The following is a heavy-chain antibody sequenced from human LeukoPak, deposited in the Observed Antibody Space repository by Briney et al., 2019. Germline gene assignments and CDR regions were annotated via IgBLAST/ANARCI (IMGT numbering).Heavy chain of an antibody. Sequence: ASVKVSCKASGYTFTSYYMRWVRQAPGQGLEWMGIINPSGGSTSYAQKFQGRVTITADKSTSTAYMELSSLRSEDTAVYYCARDGLDAFDIWGQGTMVTVSS. CDR2: INPSGGST. J-gene: IGHJ3*02. CDR3: ARDGLDAFDI. V-gene: IGHV1-46*01. CDR1: GYTFTSYY.